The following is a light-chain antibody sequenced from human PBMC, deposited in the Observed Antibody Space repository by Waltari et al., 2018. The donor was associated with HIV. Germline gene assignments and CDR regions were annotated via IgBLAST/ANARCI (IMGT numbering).Light chain of an antibody. V-gene: IGLV1-47*01. J-gene: IGLJ3*02. CDR2: RSN. CDR1: SSNIGTNY. CDR3: AAWDDSLSGPV. Sequence: QSVLTQPPSASGTPGQRVTISRSGSSSNIGTNYVYWYHQLPGTAPKLLIYRSNQRPSGVPDRFSGSKSGTSASLAISGLRSEDEADYYCAAWDDSLSGPVFGGGTKLTVL.